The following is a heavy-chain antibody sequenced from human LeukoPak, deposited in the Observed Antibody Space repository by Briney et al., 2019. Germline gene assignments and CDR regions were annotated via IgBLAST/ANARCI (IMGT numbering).Heavy chain of an antibody. CDR1: GGSISSYY. V-gene: IGHV4-59*01. CDR3: ARGYCSSTSCADPTYYYYYYMDV. D-gene: IGHD2-2*01. Sequence: SETLSLTCTVSGGSISSYYWSWIRQPPGKGLEWIGYIYYSGSTNYNPSLKSRVTISVDTSKKQFSLKLSSVTAADTAVYYCARGYCSSTSCADPTYYYYYYMDVWGKGTTVTVSS. CDR2: IYYSGST. J-gene: IGHJ6*03.